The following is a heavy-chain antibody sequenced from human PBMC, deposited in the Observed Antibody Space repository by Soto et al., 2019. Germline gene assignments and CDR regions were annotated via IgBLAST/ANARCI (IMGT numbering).Heavy chain of an antibody. Sequence: EVQLLKSGGGLVQPGGSLRLSCAASGFTFSNYAMSGVRQAPGKGLEWVSTISGSGGNTYYPDSVKGRFTISRDNSKNTVYLQMNSLRAEDTAVYYCAKERLGRGADYWGQGALVTVTS. CDR1: GFTFSNYA. CDR2: ISGSGGNT. V-gene: IGHV3-23*01. J-gene: IGHJ4*02. CDR3: AKERLGRGADY.